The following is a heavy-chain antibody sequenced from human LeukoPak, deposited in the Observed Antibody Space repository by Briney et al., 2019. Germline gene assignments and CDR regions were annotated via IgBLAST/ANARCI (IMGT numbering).Heavy chain of an antibody. CDR3: ARGWSVEWLPHY. CDR2: IIPIFGTA. CDR1: GGTFSSYA. V-gene: IGHV1-69*13. D-gene: IGHD3-3*01. J-gene: IGHJ4*02. Sequence: ASVKVSCKASGGTFSSYAISWVRQAPGQGLEWMGGIIPIFGTANYAQKFQGRVTITADESTSTAYMELSSLRSEDTAVYYCARGWSVEWLPHYWGQGTLVTVSS.